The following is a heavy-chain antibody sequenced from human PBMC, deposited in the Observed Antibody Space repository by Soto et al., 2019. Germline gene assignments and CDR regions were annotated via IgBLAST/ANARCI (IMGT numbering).Heavy chain of an antibody. J-gene: IGHJ4*02. Sequence: QVQLVQSGAEVTKPGASVKVSCKASQYTFSNYYLHWVRQAPGQRPEWMGWMNNGGGTIYAQEFQGRLTMPRDASITTAYMELNRLSSDDTGFYYCATSSDWSPWLDYWGQVTLVTFSS. V-gene: IGHV1-2*02. CDR1: QYTFSNYY. D-gene: IGHD6-19*01. CDR3: ATSSDWSPWLDY. CDR2: MNNGGGT.